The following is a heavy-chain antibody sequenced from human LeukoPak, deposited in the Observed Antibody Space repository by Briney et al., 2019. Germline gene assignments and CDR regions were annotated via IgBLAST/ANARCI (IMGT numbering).Heavy chain of an antibody. Sequence: PSETLSLTCAVYGGSFSGYYWSWIRQPPGKGLEWIGEINHSGSTNYNPSLKSRVTISVDTSKNQFSLKLSSVTAADTAVYYCARAWVPYFDYWGQGTLVTVSS. CDR3: ARAWVPYFDY. D-gene: IGHD1-26*01. CDR1: GGSFSGYY. V-gene: IGHV4-34*01. CDR2: INHSGST. J-gene: IGHJ4*02.